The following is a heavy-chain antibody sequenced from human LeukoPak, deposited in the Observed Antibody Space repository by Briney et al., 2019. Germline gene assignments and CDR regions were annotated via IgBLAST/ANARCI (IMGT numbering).Heavy chain of an antibody. CDR1: GFTFSSYS. CDR3: AAPKQSGSSRSRWYHAL. D-gene: IGHD2-15*01. CDR2: IGYGGSER. V-gene: IGHV3-7*01. J-gene: IGHJ2*01. Sequence: GGSLRLSCIVSGFTFSSYSMTWVRQASGKGLEWLANIGYGGSERDCADAVRRRFTISRDNATRPLYLQMNNLRAEGTAVYYCAAPKQSGSSRSRWYHALWGRGKMVTASS.